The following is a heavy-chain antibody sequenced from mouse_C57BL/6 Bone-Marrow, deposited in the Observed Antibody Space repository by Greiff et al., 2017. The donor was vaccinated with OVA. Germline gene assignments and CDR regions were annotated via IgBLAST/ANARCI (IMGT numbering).Heavy chain of an antibody. V-gene: IGHV14-4*01. CDR2: IDPENGDT. J-gene: IGHJ2*01. CDR1: GFNIKDDY. Sequence: VQLKESGAELVRPGASVKLSCTASGFNIKDDYMHWVKQRPEQGLEWIGWIDPENGDTEYASKFQGKATITADTSSNTAYLQLSSLTSEDTAAYYCTRLLNPFDYWGQGTTLTVSS. D-gene: IGHD2-3*01. CDR3: TRLLNPFDY.